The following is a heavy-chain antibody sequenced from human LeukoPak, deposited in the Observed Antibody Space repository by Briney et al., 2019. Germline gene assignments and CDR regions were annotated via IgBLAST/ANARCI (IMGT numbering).Heavy chain of an antibody. J-gene: IGHJ4*02. D-gene: IGHD1-26*01. V-gene: IGHV1-18*01. CDR1: GYTFTSYG. CDR2: ISAYNGNT. Sequence: ASVKVSCKASGYTFTSYGISWVRQAPGQGLEWMGWISAYNGNTNYAQKLQGRVTMTTDTSTSTAYMELRSLRSDDTAVYYCARDPVWGRLGKSGSYNWDPYYFDYWGQGTLVTVSS. CDR3: ARDPVWGRLGKSGSYNWDPYYFDY.